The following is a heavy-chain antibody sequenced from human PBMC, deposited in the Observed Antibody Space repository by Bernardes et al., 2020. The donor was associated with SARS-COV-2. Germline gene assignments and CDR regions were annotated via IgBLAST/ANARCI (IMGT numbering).Heavy chain of an antibody. CDR3: ARLRSSGWYGWNDAFDI. V-gene: IGHV3-30-3*01. Sequence: GGSLRLSCAASGFTFSSYAMHWVRQAPGKGLEWVAVISYDGSNKYYADSVKGRFTISRDNSKNTLYLQMNSLRAEDTAVYYCARLRSSGWYGWNDAFDIWGQGTMVTVSS. CDR2: ISYDGSNK. J-gene: IGHJ3*02. CDR1: GFTFSSYA. D-gene: IGHD6-19*01.